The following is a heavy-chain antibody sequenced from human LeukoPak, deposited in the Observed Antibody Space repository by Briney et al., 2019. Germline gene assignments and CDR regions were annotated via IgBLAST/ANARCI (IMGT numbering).Heavy chain of an antibody. D-gene: IGHD6-13*01. J-gene: IGHJ4*02. CDR2: IIPILGIA. Sequence: SVKVSCKASGGTFSSYAISWVRQAPGQGLEWMGRIIPILGIANYAQKFQGRVTITADKSTSTAYMELSSLRSEDTAVYYCARDAVEAAAGTGEDYWGQGTLVTVSS. CDR1: GGTFSSYA. CDR3: ARDAVEAAAGTGEDY. V-gene: IGHV1-69*04.